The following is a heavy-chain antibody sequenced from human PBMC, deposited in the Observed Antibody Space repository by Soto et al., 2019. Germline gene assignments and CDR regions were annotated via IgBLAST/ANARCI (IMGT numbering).Heavy chain of an antibody. D-gene: IGHD6-19*01. Sequence: SETLSLTCTVSGGSISSYYWSWIRQPPGKGLEWIGYIYYSGSAYYNPSLKSRVTISVHTSNSQFSLELSSVTAADTAVYYCARGLITGSHYSGGWYYFDSWGQGTQVTVSS. CDR1: GGSISSYY. CDR2: IYYSGSA. CDR3: ARGLITGSHYSGGWYYFDS. J-gene: IGHJ4*02. V-gene: IGHV4-59*12.